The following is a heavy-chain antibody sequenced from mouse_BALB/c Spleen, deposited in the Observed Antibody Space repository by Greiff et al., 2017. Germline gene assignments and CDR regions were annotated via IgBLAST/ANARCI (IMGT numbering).Heavy chain of an antibody. CDR2: IYPGDGDT. V-gene: IGHV1-87*01. CDR1: GYTFTSYW. Sequence: VQLQQSGAELARPGASVKLSCKASGYTFTSYWMQWVKQRPGQGLEWIGAIYPGDGDTRYTQKFKGKATLTADKSSSTAYMQLSSLASEDSAVYYCARRYDAFDYWGQGTTLTVSS. CDR3: ARRYDAFDY. J-gene: IGHJ2*01. D-gene: IGHD2-14*01.